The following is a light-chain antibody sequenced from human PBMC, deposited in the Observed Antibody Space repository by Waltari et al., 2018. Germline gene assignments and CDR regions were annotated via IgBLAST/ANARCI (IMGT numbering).Light chain of an antibody. J-gene: IGKJ2*01. V-gene: IGKV1-39*01. Sequence: DIQMTQSPSSPSASVGDRVTITCRASQSISSYLNWYHQKPGKAPKLLIYAASSLQSGVPSRFSGSGSGTDFTLTISSLQPEDFATYYCQQSYSTPHTFGQGTKLEIK. CDR2: AAS. CDR3: QQSYSTPHT. CDR1: QSISSY.